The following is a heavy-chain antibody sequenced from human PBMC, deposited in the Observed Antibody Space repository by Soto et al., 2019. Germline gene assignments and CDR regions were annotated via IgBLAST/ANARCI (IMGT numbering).Heavy chain of an antibody. CDR2: INPSGGST. J-gene: IGHJ4*02. CDR3: ARAPPYGDYLDY. D-gene: IGHD4-17*01. V-gene: IGHV1-46*01. Sequence: ASLKVSCKASGYTFTSYYMHWGREAPGQGLEWMGIINPSGGSTSYAQKFQGRVTMTRDTSTSTVYMELSSLRSEDTAVYYCARAPPYGDYLDYWGQGTLVTVSS. CDR1: GYTFTSYY.